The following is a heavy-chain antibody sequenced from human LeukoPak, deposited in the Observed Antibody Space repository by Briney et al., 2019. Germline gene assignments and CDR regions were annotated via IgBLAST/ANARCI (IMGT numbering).Heavy chain of an antibody. V-gene: IGHV3-15*01. Sequence: GGPLRLPCTASGFPFRNAWMSWVRQATGKGREWVGLFKSKNHGGTINYGDHVKGRFTFSRDDSTNTLYLQMNCLKTEDTAVYYCTGFGEGYWGQGTPVTVSS. CDR3: TGFGEGY. D-gene: IGHD3-10*01. J-gene: IGHJ4*02. CDR2: FKSKNHGGTI. CDR1: GFPFRNAW.